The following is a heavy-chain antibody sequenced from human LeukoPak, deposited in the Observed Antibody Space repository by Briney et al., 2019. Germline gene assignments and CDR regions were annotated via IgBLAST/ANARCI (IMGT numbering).Heavy chain of an antibody. V-gene: IGHV3-23*01. CDR1: GFTFRNFA. CDR3: ARMGSSWYDSYYYGMDV. J-gene: IGHJ6*02. D-gene: IGHD6-13*01. CDR2: VTGDSGTT. Sequence: GGSLRLSCVASGFTFRNFAMNWVRQAPGKGLEWVSVVTGDSGTTHYADSVRGRFTISRGNSKNSVYLQMNSLRAEDTAVYYCARMGSSWYDSYYYGMDVWGQGTTVTVSS.